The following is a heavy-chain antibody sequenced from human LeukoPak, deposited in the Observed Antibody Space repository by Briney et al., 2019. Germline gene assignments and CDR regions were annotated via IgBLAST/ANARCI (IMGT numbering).Heavy chain of an antibody. CDR3: ARGDYVWGSYRYPIDY. CDR1: GFTFSSYA. Sequence: GGSLRLSCAAFGFTFSSYAMHWVRQAPGKGLEWVAVISYDGSNKYYADSVKGRFTISRDNSKNTLYLQMNSLRAEDTAVYYCARGDYVWGSYRYPIDYWGQGTLVTVSS. CDR2: ISYDGSNK. J-gene: IGHJ4*02. D-gene: IGHD3-16*02. V-gene: IGHV3-30-3*01.